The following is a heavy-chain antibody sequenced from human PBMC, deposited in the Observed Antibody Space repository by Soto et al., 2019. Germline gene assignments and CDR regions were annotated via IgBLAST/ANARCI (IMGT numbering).Heavy chain of an antibody. CDR2: ITYTGST. D-gene: IGHD6-13*01. Sequence: SETLSLTCTVSGDSISSYYWSWIRQPPGKGLEWVGYITYTGSTNYNPSLKSRATISLDTSKNQFSLKLSSVTAADTAVYYCARGPVAAAGPLFDYWGQGTLVTVSS. CDR1: GDSISSYY. CDR3: ARGPVAAAGPLFDY. J-gene: IGHJ4*02. V-gene: IGHV4-59*13.